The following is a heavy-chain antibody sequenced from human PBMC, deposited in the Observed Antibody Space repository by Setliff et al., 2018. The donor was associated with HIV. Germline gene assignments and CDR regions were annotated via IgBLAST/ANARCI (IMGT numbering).Heavy chain of an antibody. D-gene: IGHD6-6*01. V-gene: IGHV4-39*01. CDR1: GDSISDTTYY. Sequence: VSGDSISDTTYYWGWIRQPPGKGLEWIGNIYHSGSTLYKPSLKSRVTMSVDTSKNQFSLKLNSVTAADTAVYHCARLSSYRSSSYYFDYWGQGALVTVSS. J-gene: IGHJ4*02. CDR2: IYHSGST. CDR3: ARLSSYRSSSYYFDY.